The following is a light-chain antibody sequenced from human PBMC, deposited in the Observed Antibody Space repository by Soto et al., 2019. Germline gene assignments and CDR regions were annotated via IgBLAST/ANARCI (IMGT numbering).Light chain of an antibody. CDR2: WAS. Sequence: DIVMTQSPDSLAVSLGERATINCKSSQSVLYSSNNKNYLAWYQQKPGQPPKLLIYWASTREAGVPDRCSGSGSGTDFTLTIRSLQAEDVAVYYCQQYYSTPFTFCGGTKWEIK. V-gene: IGKV4-1*01. CDR3: QQYYSTPFT. J-gene: IGKJ4*01. CDR1: QSVLYSSNNKNY.